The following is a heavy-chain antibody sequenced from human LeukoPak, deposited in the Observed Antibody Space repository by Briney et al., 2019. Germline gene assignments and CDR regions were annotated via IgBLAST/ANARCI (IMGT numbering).Heavy chain of an antibody. CDR1: GFTFSSYW. CDR3: ATHPGDHWFGYLQL. J-gene: IGHJ4*02. Sequence: GGSLRLSCAASGFTFSSYWMCWVRQAPGKGLEWVANIKQDGSDKYYVDSVKGRFSISRDNPQNSLYLQMYNLRDEDTAVYYCATHPGDHWFGYLQLWGQGTLVTVSS. V-gene: IGHV3-7*01. D-gene: IGHD3-10*01. CDR2: IKQDGSDK.